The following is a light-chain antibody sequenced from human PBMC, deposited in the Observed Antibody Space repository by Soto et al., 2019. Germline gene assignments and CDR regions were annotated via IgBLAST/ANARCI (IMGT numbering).Light chain of an antibody. J-gene: IGLJ3*02. CDR2: NNN. V-gene: IGLV1-47*02. CDR1: TSNLGSHF. CDR3: AAWDDSLSGPV. Sequence: QSVLTQPPSASGTPVQRVTISCSGSTSNLGSHFVYWYQQLPGTAPKLLIYNNNHRPSGVPDRFSVSKSGTSASLAISGLRSDDESDYYWAAWDDSLSGPVFGGGNKLTVL.